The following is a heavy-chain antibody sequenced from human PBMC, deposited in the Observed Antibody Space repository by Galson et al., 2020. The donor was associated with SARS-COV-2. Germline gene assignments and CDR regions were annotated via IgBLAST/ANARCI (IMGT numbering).Heavy chain of an antibody. Sequence: ASVKVSCKASGYTFTSYGISWVRQAPGQGLEWMGWLSAYNGNTNYAQKLQGRVTMTTDTSTSTAYMELRSLRSDDTAVYYCARDRYCSGGSCYSALGFDPWGQGTLVTVSS. CDR3: ARDRYCSGGSCYSALGFDP. CDR2: LSAYNGNT. D-gene: IGHD2-15*01. CDR1: GYTFTSYG. J-gene: IGHJ5*02. V-gene: IGHV1-18*04.